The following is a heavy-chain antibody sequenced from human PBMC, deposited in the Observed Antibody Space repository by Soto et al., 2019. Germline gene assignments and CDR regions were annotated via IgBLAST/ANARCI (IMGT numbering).Heavy chain of an antibody. J-gene: IGHJ5*02. CDR2: IIPIFGTA. Sequence: ASVKVSCKASGGTFSSYSISWVLQAPGQGLEWMGGIIPIFGTANYAQKFQGRVTITADESTSTAYMELSSLRSEDTAVYYCARDVGGGSRPRGFDPWGQGTLVTVSS. CDR3: ARDVGGGSRPRGFDP. CDR1: GGTFSSYS. D-gene: IGHD2-15*01. V-gene: IGHV1-69*13.